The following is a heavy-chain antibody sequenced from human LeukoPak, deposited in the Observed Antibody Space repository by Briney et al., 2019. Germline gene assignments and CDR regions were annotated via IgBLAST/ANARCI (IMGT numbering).Heavy chain of an antibody. CDR3: ARTRYPNYYGMDV. CDR2: ISFDGSNK. CDR1: GFTFSSYG. D-gene: IGHD1-26*01. Sequence: GGSLRLSCAASGFTFSSYGMHWVRQAPGKGLEWVAVISFDGSNKYYADSVKGRFTISRDNSKNTLYLQMNSLRAEDMAVCYCARTRYPNYYGMDVWGQGTTVTVSS. V-gene: IGHV3-30*03. J-gene: IGHJ6*02.